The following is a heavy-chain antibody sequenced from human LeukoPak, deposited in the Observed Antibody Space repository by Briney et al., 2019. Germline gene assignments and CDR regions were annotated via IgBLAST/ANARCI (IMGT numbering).Heavy chain of an antibody. D-gene: IGHD2-21*01. Sequence: SVKVSCKASGGTFSSYAISWVRQAPGQGLEWMGGIIPILGIANYAQKFQGRVTITADKSTSTAYMELSSLRSEDTAVYFCARVVMKAFYYYYMDVWGKGTTIIISS. CDR2: IIPILGIA. V-gene: IGHV1-69*04. CDR1: GGTFSSYA. CDR3: ARVVMKAFYYYYMDV. J-gene: IGHJ6*03.